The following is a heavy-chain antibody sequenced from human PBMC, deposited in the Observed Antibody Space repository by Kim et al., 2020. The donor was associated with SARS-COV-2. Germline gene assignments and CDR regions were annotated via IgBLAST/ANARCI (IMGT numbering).Heavy chain of an antibody. CDR2: INSDGSST. J-gene: IGHJ2*01. CDR1: GFTFSSYW. V-gene: IGHV3-74*01. CDR3: ARGWDKVGRNWYFDL. D-gene: IGHD1-26*01. Sequence: GGSLRLSCAASGFTFSSYWMHWVRQAPGKGLVWVSRINSDGSSTSYADSVKGRFTISRDNAKNTLYLQMNSLRAEDTAVYYCARGWDKVGRNWYFDLWGRGTLVTVSS.